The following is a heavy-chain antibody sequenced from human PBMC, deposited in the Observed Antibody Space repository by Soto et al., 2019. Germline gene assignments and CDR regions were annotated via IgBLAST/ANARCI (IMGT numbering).Heavy chain of an antibody. J-gene: IGHJ4*02. CDR2: ISSSGSTI. V-gene: IGHV3-48*03. Sequence: EVQLVESGGGLVQPGGSLRLSCVASGFTFSSYEMNWVRQAPGKGLEWVSYISSSGSTIYYADSVKGRFTISRDNAKNSLYRQMNSLRAEDTAVYYCASERGGSGSYPIDPLDYWGQGTLVTVSS. CDR1: GFTFSSYE. CDR3: ASERGGSGSYPIDPLDY. D-gene: IGHD3-10*01.